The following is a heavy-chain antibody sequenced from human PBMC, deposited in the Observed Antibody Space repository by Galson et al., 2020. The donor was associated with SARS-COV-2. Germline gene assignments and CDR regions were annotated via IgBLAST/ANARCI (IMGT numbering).Heavy chain of an antibody. CDR3: ATTVLLWFGRANWFDH. CDR1: GYTLTELS. CDR2: FDPEDGET. J-gene: IGHJ5*02. D-gene: IGHD3-10*01. Sequence: GASVKVSCKVSGYTLTELSMHWVRQAPGKGLEWMGGFDPEDGETIYAQKFQGRVTMTEDTSTDTAYMELNSLRSEDTAVYYCATTVLLWFGRANWFDHWGQGTLVAVSS. V-gene: IGHV1-24*01.